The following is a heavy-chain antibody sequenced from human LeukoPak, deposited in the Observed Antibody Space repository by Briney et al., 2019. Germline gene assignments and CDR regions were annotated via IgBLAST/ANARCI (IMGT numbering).Heavy chain of an antibody. D-gene: IGHD5-18*01. V-gene: IGHV3-23*01. CDR2: ISGSGVTT. CDR3: ARQDTAMAPFDY. CDR1: GFTFSSYA. J-gene: IGHJ4*02. Sequence: PGGSLRLSCVASGFTFSSYAMSWVRQAPGKGLEWVSAISGSGVTTYYADSVKGRFTISRDNSKNTLYLQMNSLRAEDTAVYYCARQDTAMAPFDYWGQGTLVTVSS.